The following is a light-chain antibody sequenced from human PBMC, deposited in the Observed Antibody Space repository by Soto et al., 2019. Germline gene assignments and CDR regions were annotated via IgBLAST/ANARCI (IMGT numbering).Light chain of an antibody. CDR3: QQYGNSPVT. Sequence: EVVLTQSPGTLSLSPGERATLSCRASQSFSSSYLAWYQHKPGQAPRLLIYGASSRAAGIPDRFSGSGSGTEFTLTISRLEPEYFAVYYCQQYGNSPVTFGQGTKVEI. CDR1: QSFSSSY. V-gene: IGKV3-20*01. J-gene: IGKJ1*01. CDR2: GAS.